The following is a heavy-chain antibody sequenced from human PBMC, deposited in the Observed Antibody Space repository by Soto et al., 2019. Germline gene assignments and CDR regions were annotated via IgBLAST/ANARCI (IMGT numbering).Heavy chain of an antibody. CDR2: VHYSGIT. CDR3: ARRAHGYPPNWFDP. V-gene: IGHV4-39*01. CDR1: GASVIGGTYY. J-gene: IGHJ5*02. D-gene: IGHD3-22*01. Sequence: QLQLQESGPGLVKPSETLSLACSVSGASVIGGTYYWGWIRQPPGKGLEWVGDVHYSGITHYNPSLMRRATISVDTTHKQFTLQLSSVTAADSAVYYCARRAHGYPPNWFDPWGQGTMVIVSS.